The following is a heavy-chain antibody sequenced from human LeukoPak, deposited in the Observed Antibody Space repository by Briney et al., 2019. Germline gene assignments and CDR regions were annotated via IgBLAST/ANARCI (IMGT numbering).Heavy chain of an antibody. J-gene: IGHJ4*02. D-gene: IGHD2-21*02. CDR1: GFTFSTYW. V-gene: IGHV3-66*01. CDR3: ARKVTPYYFDY. Sequence: PGGSLRLSCAASGFTFSTYWMSWVRQAPGKGLEWVSVIYSGGSTYYADSVKGRFTISRDNSKNTLYLQMNSLRAEDTAVYYCARKVTPYYFDYWGQGTLVTVSS. CDR2: IYSGGST.